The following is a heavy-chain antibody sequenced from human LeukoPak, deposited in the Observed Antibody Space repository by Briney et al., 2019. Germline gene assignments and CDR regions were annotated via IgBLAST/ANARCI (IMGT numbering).Heavy chain of an antibody. V-gene: IGHV4-39*07. J-gene: IGHJ4*02. D-gene: IGHD6-6*01. CDR2: IYYSGST. CDR3: ARDSSSSYYFDY. CDR1: GGSISSSSYY. Sequence: SETLSLTCTVSGGSISSSSYYWGWIRQPPGKGLEWIGSIYYSGSTYYNPSLKSRVTMSVDTSNNQFSLKLNSVTAADTAVYYCARDSSSSYYFDYWGQGTLVTVSS.